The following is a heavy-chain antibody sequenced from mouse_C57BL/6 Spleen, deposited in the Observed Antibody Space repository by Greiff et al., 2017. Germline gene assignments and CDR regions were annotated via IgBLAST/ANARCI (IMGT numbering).Heavy chain of an antibody. CDR1: GYTFTSYD. Sequence: QVQLQQSGPELVKPGASVKLSCKASGYTFTSYDINWVKQGPGQGLEWIGWIYPRDGSTKYNEKFKGKATLTVDTSSSTAYMERHSLTSEDSAVYFCGRYHDSYAMGDGGQGTSVTVS. CDR2: IYPRDGST. CDR3: GRYHDSYAMGD. J-gene: IGHJ4*01. V-gene: IGHV1-85*01.